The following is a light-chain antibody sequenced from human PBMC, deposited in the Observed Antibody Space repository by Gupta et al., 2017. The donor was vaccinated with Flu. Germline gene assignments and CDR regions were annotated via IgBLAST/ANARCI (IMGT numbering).Light chain of an antibody. J-gene: IGKJ4*01. CDR1: QNVANQ. V-gene: IGKV3-15*01. CDR2: AAS. Sequence: ATLSVSPGEGATLSCRASQNVANQLAWYQQKPGKAPRLLIFAASTRATGIPARFSGSGYGTEFTLTISSRQSEDVAVYFCQQYNNWPPLTFGGGTKVEIK. CDR3: QQYNNWPPLT.